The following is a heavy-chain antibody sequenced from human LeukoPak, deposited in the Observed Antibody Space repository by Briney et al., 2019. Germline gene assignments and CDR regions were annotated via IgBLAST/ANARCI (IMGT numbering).Heavy chain of an antibody. CDR3: AKSRYSSSWYYFDY. CDR2: ISGSGGST. CDR1: GFTVSNNY. Sequence: GGSLRLSCAASGFTVSNNYMRWVRQAPGKGLEWVSAISGSGGSTYYADSVKGRFTTSRDNSKNTLYLQMNSLRAEDTAVYYCAKSRYSSSWYYFDYWGQGTLVTVSS. J-gene: IGHJ4*02. V-gene: IGHV3-23*01. D-gene: IGHD6-13*01.